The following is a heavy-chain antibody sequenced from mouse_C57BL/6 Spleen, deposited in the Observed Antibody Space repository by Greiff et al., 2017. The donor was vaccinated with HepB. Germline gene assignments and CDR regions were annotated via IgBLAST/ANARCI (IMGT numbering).Heavy chain of an antibody. V-gene: IGHV14-4*01. CDR2: IDPENGDT. CDR3: TTNPSYAMDY. Sequence: VQLQQSGAELVRPGASVKLSCTASGFNIKDDYMHWVKQRPEQGLEWIGWIDPENGDTEYASKFQGKATITADTSSNTAYLQLSSLTSEDTAVYYCTTNPSYAMDYWGQGTSVTVSS. CDR1: GFNIKDDY. J-gene: IGHJ4*01.